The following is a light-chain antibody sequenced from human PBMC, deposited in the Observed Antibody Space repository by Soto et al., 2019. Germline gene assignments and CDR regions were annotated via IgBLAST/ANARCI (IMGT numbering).Light chain of an antibody. CDR3: SSYTSSTPPV. Sequence: QSVLTQPASVSGSPGQTITISCTGTSSDVGGYAYVSWYQQYPGKVPKLVISEVSNRPSGVSHRFSGSRSGNTASLTISGLQAEDEADYHCSSYTSSTPPVFGGGTKLTVL. CDR1: SSDVGGYAY. J-gene: IGLJ2*01. CDR2: EVS. V-gene: IGLV2-14*01.